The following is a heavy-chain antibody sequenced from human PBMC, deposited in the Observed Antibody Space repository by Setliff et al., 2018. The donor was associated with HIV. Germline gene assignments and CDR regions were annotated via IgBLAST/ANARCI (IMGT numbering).Heavy chain of an antibody. D-gene: IGHD6-13*01. CDR2: INHSGST. V-gene: IGHV4-34*01. CDR3: AAASSWDPLLDY. J-gene: IGHJ4*02. CDR1: GGSFSGYY. Sequence: LSLTCAVYGGSFSGYYWSWIRQPPGKGLEWIGEINHSGSTNYNLSLKSRVTISVDTSMDQFSLKLNSVTAADTAVYYCAAASSWDPLLDYWGQGTLVTVSS.